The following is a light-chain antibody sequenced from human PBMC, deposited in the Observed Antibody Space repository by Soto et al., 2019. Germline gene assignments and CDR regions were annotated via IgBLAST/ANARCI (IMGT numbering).Light chain of an antibody. V-gene: IGKV3-20*01. J-gene: IGKJ3*01. Sequence: EIVLTQSPGTLSLSPGERAALSCRASQSVRGRYLAWYQQRPGQAPRLLIYGESSRATGIPDRFTGSGSGTDFTLTISRLEPEDFAVYYCQQYDPSPLFTSGPGTKVEIK. CDR2: GES. CDR3: QQYDPSPLFT. CDR1: QSVRGRY.